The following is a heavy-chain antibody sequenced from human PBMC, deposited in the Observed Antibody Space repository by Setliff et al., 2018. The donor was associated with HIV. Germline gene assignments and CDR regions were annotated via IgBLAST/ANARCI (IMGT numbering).Heavy chain of an antibody. CDR1: GFSFRNSFYN. J-gene: IGHJ4*02. CDR2: MYDGGTP. D-gene: IGHD3-22*01. CDR3: ARLTTTYYYDSSAYYHPV. Sequence: SETLSLTCNVSGFSFRNSFYNWGWIRQPPGKGLEWIGNMYDGGTPHYNPSLKSRVTVSLDTSRNQFSLKLSSVTAADTAVFYCARLTTTYYYDSSAYYHPVWGQGTLVTVSS. V-gene: IGHV4-39*01.